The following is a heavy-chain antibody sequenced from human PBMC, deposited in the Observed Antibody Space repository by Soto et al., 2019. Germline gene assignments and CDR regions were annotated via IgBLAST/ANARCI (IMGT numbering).Heavy chain of an antibody. CDR3: ARMVRGGSRVDV. D-gene: IGHD3-10*01. CDR1: GFTFSSYS. CDR2: ISSSSSYI. J-gene: IGHJ6*02. Sequence: GGSLRLSCAASGFTFSSYSMNWVRQAPGKGLEWVSSISSSSSYIYYADSVKGRFTISRDNAKNSLYLQMNSLRAEDTAVYYCARMVRGGSRVDVWGQGTTVTVSS. V-gene: IGHV3-21*01.